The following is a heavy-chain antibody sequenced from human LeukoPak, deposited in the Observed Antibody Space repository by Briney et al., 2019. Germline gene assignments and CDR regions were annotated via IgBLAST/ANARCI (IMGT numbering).Heavy chain of an antibody. D-gene: IGHD1-26*01. CDR3: ARHDVTGSYFFDS. V-gene: IGHV4-59*08. J-gene: IGHJ4*02. Sequence: PETLCLTCTDSGGSITYYYWSWIRQPPGKGLERIGYIYFTGSTDSSPSLKSRVTISVAKSKDQFSLRLRSVTAADTAVYYCARHDVTGSYFFDSWGQGTLVTVAS. CDR1: GGSITYYY. CDR2: IYFTGST.